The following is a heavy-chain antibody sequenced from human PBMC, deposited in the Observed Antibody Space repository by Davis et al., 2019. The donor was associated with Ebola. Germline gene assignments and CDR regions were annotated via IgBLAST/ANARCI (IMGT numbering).Heavy chain of an antibody. CDR3: ARDSSSYDKECWFDP. J-gene: IGHJ5*02. CDR2: IIPILGIA. Sequence: SVKVSCKASGYSFTSDGISWVRQAPGQGLEWMGRIIPILGIANYAQKFQGRVTITADESTSTAYMELSSLRSEDTAVYYCARDSSSYDKECWFDPWGQGTLVTVSS. D-gene: IGHD6-13*01. CDR1: GYSFTSDG. V-gene: IGHV1-69*04.